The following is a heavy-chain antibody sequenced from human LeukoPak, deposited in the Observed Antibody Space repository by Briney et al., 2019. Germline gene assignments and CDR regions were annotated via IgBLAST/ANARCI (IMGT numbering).Heavy chain of an antibody. D-gene: IGHD2-2*01. V-gene: IGHV4-4*07. CDR3: ARDQVGYCSSTSCSEPQDYYYYYMDV. Sequence: PSETLSLTCTVSGGSISSYYWSWIRQPAGKGLEWIGRIYTSGSTNYNPSLKSRVTISVDTSKNQFSLKLSSVTAADTAVYYCARDQVGYCSSTSCSEPQDYYYYYMDVWGKGTTVTVSS. J-gene: IGHJ6*03. CDR2: IYTSGST. CDR1: GGSISSYY.